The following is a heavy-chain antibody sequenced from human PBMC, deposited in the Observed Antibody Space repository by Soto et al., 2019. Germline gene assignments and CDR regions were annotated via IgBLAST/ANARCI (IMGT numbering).Heavy chain of an antibody. D-gene: IGHD4-17*01. V-gene: IGHV4-59*08. Sequence: HVQLQEAGPGLVKPSATLSLTCTVSGGSISNFYWTWIRQPPGKGLEWIGNGHYSGSTNYNPSVKSCVTRSVDAAKSQLSLSLSSVTAADMAVYYCASHIDAGSERWGMDVWCQGTTVSVSS. CDR3: ASHIDAGSERWGMDV. J-gene: IGHJ6*02. CDR1: GGSISNFY. CDR2: GHYSGST.